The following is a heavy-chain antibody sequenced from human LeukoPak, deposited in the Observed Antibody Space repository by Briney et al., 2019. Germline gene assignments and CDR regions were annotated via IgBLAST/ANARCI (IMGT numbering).Heavy chain of an antibody. CDR1: GYTFTGYY. Sequence: GASVKVSCKASGYTFTGYYMHWVRQAPGQGLEWMGWINPNSGGTNYAQKFQGRVTMTRDTSISTAYMELSRLRSDDTAVYYCARGGGTVRYFDWSGIQNWFDPWGQGTLVTVSS. CDR3: ARGGGTVRYFDWSGIQNWFDP. CDR2: INPNSGGT. D-gene: IGHD3-9*01. J-gene: IGHJ5*02. V-gene: IGHV1-2*02.